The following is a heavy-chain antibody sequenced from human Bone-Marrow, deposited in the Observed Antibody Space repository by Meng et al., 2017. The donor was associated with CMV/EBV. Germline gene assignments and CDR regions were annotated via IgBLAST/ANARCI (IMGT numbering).Heavy chain of an antibody. J-gene: IGHJ4*02. CDR2: VYYSGST. V-gene: IGHV4-59*12. D-gene: IGHD3-22*01. CDR3: ARVSYYFDDDSSFYFPDSFDW. CDR1: GGSISSYY. Sequence: SETLSLTCTVSGGSISSYYWSWIRQPPGKGLEWIGYVYYSGSTDYNPSLKSRVTILVDTSKNQFSLQLTSVTPEDTAVYYCARVSYYFDDDSSFYFPDSFDWWGQGTLVTVSS.